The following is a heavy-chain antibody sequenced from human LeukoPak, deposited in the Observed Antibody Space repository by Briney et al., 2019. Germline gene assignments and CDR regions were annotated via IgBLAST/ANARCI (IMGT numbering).Heavy chain of an antibody. CDR3: ARSGDYALFFGY. D-gene: IGHD4-17*01. CDR1: GGSFSGYY. Sequence: PSETLSLTCAVYGGSFSGYYWSWIRQPPGKGLEWIGEINHSGSTNYNPSLKSRVTISVDTSKNQFSLKLSSVTAADTAVYYCARSGDYALFFGYWGQGTLVTVSS. V-gene: IGHV4-34*01. CDR2: INHSGST. J-gene: IGHJ4*02.